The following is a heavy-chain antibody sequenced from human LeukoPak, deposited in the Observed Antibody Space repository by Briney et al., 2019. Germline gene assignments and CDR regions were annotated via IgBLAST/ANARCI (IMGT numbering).Heavy chain of an antibody. D-gene: IGHD1-26*01. Sequence: KPSETLSLTCTVSGYSISSGYYWGWIRQPPGKGLEWIGSIYHSGSTYYNPSLKSRVTMSVDTSKNQFSLKLSSVTAADTAVYYCARGELGDYWGQGTLVTVSS. CDR2: IYHSGST. V-gene: IGHV4-38-2*02. CDR1: GYSISSGYY. J-gene: IGHJ4*02. CDR3: ARGELGDY.